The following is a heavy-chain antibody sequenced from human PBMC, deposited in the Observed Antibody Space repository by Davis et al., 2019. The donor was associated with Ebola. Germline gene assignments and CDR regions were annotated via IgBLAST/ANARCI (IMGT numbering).Heavy chain of an antibody. CDR1: GDSVSSNSVV. CDR2: TYYRSKWYN. D-gene: IGHD4-11*01. Sequence: MPSETLSLTCAISGDSVSSNSVVWNWIRQSPSRGLEWLGRTYYRSKWYNDYAVSVKSRITINPDTSKNQFSLQLNSVTPEDTAVYYCARRMTTPRREYFDYWGQGTLVTVSS. V-gene: IGHV6-1*01. J-gene: IGHJ4*02. CDR3: ARRMTTPRREYFDY.